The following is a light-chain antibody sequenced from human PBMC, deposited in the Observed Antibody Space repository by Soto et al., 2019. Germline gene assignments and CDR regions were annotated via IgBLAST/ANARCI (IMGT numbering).Light chain of an antibody. CDR2: RTS. Sequence: RVTTQSPATLSGSPGERATLSCRASQNVAGDLAWYQQKPGQAPRLLIYRTSTTATGIPARFSGSGSGTEFTLNISSLQSEDFAVYYGQEYNGRSSFGQGTKVEIK. CDR3: QEYNGRSS. J-gene: IGKJ1*01. CDR1: QNVAGD. V-gene: IGKV3-15*01.